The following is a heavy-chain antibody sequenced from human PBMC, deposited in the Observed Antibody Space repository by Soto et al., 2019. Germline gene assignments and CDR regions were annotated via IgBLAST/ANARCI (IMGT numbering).Heavy chain of an antibody. V-gene: IGHV3-30-3*01. CDR2: MSFNGVTT. D-gene: IGHD1-1*01. CDR1: GFTFNTYS. CDR3: VSEAGMGGFDG. J-gene: IGHJ3*01. Sequence: QVQLVESGGGVVQPGRSLRLSCAASGFTFNTYSMHWVRQAPGQGLVEWVAVMSFNGVTTFYAQSVKGRFTISRDNSESTLDLKFDSLTVEGTAGYYSVSEAGMGGFDGWGRGTMVAVAS.